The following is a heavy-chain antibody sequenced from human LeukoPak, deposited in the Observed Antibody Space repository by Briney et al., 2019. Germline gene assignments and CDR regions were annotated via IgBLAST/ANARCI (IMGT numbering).Heavy chain of an antibody. Sequence: PSETLSLTCAVSGGSVSSGTYSWSWIRQPPGKGLEWIGYIYYSGSTNYNPSLKSRVTISVDTSKNQFSLKLSSVTAADTAVYYCARGGSVAGTDFDYWGQGTLVTVSS. CDR2: IYYSGST. CDR3: ARGGSVAGTDFDY. CDR1: GGSVSSGTYS. V-gene: IGHV4-61*01. J-gene: IGHJ4*02. D-gene: IGHD6-19*01.